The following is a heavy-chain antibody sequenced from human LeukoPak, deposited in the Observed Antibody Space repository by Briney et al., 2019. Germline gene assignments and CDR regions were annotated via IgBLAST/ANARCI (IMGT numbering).Heavy chain of an antibody. CDR3: ARVKVAGDYYFGY. CDR1: GDSVTSDSAA. J-gene: IGHJ4*02. Sequence: SQTLSLTCATSGDSVTSDSAAWNWIRQSPSRGLEWLGRTYYRSKWYNDYAVSLRSRITINPDTSKNQFSLQLNTVTPEDTAIYYCARVKVAGDYYFGYWGQGTLVTVSS. V-gene: IGHV6-1*01. CDR2: TYYRSKWYN. D-gene: IGHD6-19*01.